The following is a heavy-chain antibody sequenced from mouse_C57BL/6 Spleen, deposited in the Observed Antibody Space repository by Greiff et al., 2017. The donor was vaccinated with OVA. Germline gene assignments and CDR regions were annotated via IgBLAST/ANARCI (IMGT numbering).Heavy chain of an antibody. V-gene: IGHV1-15*01. CDR1: GYTFTDYE. J-gene: IGHJ2*01. Sequence: VQLQESGAELVRPGASVTLSCKASGYTFTDYEMHWVKQTPVHGLEWIGAIDPETGGTAYNQKFKGKAILTADKSSSTAYMELRSLTSEDSAVYYCTRVSGLDDYWGQGTTLTVSS. D-gene: IGHD3-1*01. CDR3: TRVSGLDDY. CDR2: IDPETGGT.